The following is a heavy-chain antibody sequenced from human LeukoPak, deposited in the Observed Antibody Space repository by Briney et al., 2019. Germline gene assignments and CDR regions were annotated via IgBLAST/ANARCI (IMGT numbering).Heavy chain of an antibody. V-gene: IGHV3-74*01. J-gene: IGHJ4*02. Sequence: LGGSLRLSCAVSGLSFSNYWMHWVRQAPGKGLVWVARTNLHGTAVDYADSVKGRFTISRDNAKNTLFLQMNSLRAEDTAVYYCASAYTYVRLGDHWGQGTLVTVSS. D-gene: IGHD3-16*01. CDR2: TNLHGTAV. CDR3: ASAYTYVRLGDH. CDR1: GLSFSNYW.